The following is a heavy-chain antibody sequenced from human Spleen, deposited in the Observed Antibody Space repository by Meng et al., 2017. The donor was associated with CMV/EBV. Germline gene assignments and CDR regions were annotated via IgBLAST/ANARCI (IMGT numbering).Heavy chain of an antibody. CDR1: GFTFSAFS. CDR3: AGFGVAITNGLDV. J-gene: IGHJ6*02. Sequence: ETLSLTCAASGFTFSAFSMNWVRQAPGKGLEWVSSISTTSSYIYYADSMKGRFTISRDNAKNLLFLQMNSLRAEDTAVYYCAGFGVAITNGLDVWGQGTTVTVSS. D-gene: IGHD3-3*01. V-gene: IGHV3-21*01. CDR2: ISTTSSYI.